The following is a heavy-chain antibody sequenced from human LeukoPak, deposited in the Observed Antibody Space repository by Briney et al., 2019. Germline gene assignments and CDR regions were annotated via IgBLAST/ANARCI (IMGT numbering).Heavy chain of an antibody. Sequence: PGGSLRLSCAASGFTFNSYEMNWVRQAPGKGLEWVSYISSSDSTIYYADSVRGRFTISRDSAKNSLYLQMNSLRAEDTAVYYCARDGPHREVLPGALDIWGQGTMVTVSS. J-gene: IGHJ3*02. CDR2: ISSSDSTI. CDR3: ARDGPHREVLPGALDI. V-gene: IGHV3-48*03. CDR1: GFTFNSYE. D-gene: IGHD1-26*01.